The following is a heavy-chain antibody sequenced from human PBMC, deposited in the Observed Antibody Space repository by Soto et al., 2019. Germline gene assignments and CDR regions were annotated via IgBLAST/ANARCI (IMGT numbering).Heavy chain of an antibody. CDR2: ISYIGST. CDR3: ASSGIVGREVNTWFDP. Sequence: PSETLSLTCTVFAGSITTSYWSWIRQPLGKALEWIGYISYIGSTNYNPSLKSRLTISIDTSKSQISLKLTSMTTADTAVYYCASSGIVGREVNTWFDPWGQGTLVTVSS. D-gene: IGHD3-22*01. CDR1: AGSITTSY. J-gene: IGHJ5*02. V-gene: IGHV4-59*01.